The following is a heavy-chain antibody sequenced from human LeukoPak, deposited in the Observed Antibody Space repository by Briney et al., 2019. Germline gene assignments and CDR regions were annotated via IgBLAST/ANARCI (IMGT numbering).Heavy chain of an antibody. V-gene: IGHV3-23*01. D-gene: IGHD6-13*01. CDR3: ATGAGSSWYFYY. CDR1: GFTFSSYA. J-gene: IGHJ4*02. CDR2: ISGSGNTT. Sequence: GGSLGLSCAASGFTFSSYAMSWVRQAPGKGLEWVSGISGSGNTTYYADSVEGRFTISRDNSKNTLYLQMNSLRANDTAVYYCATGAGSSWYFYYWGQGIPVTVSS.